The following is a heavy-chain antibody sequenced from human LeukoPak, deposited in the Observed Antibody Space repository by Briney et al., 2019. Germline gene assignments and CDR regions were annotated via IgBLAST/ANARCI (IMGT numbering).Heavy chain of an antibody. D-gene: IGHD3-10*01. CDR1: GFPFSTYP. J-gene: IGHJ4*02. V-gene: IGHV3-23*01. CDR2: ISRSGGST. CDR3: ANFFGY. Sequence: PGGSLRLSCTASGFPFSTYPMSWVRQAPGKGLGWVSAISRSGGSTFYAASVLGRFTISRDNSKNTLYLQMNSLRPDDTAVYYCANFFGYWGQGTLVTVSS.